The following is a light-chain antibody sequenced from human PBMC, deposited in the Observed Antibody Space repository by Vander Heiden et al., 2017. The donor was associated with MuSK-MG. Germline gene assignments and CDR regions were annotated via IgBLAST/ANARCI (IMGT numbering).Light chain of an antibody. Sequence: IVLTHSPATLSVSPGERVTLSCRASQSVSYNLAWYQQRAGQAPRLLIYGASTRATGIPARFSGSGSWTEFTLTISSLQSEDFAVYYCQHYDNRPPITFGQGTRLEIK. V-gene: IGKV3-15*01. CDR3: QHYDNRPPIT. J-gene: IGKJ5*01. CDR1: QSVSYN. CDR2: GAS.